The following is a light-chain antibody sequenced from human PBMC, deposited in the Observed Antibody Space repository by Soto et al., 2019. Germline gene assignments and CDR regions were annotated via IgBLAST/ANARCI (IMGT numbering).Light chain of an antibody. V-gene: IGKV3-11*01. J-gene: IGKJ2*01. Sequence: EIVSTQSPATLSLSPGERATLSCRASQSVSSYLAWYQQKPGQAPRLLIYDASNRVTGIPARFSGSGSGTDFTLTISSLEPEDFAVYYCLQRSNWQYTFGQGTKVEIK. CDR1: QSVSSY. CDR3: LQRSNWQYT. CDR2: DAS.